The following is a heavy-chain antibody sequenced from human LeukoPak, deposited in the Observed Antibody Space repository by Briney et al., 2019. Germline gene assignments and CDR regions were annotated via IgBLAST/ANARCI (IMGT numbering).Heavy chain of an antibody. J-gene: IGHJ6*02. CDR2: IYYSGST. CDR3: VRHVAGTCSGGTCYRFYV. Sequence: PSETLSLTCTVSGGPISSYYWRWIRQPPGKGLEWIGYIYYSGSTNYNPSLKSRVTISVDTSKNQFSLKLSSVTAADTAVYVCVRHVAGTCSGGTCYRFYVWGQGTTVTVSS. CDR1: GGPISSYY. V-gene: IGHV4-59*08. D-gene: IGHD2-15*01.